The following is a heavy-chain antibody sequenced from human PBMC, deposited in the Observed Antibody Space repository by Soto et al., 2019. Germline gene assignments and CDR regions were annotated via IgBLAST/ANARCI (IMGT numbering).Heavy chain of an antibody. J-gene: IGHJ4*02. CDR3: ARSREFDY. V-gene: IGHV4-30-2*01. Sequence: QVQLRESGSGLVKPLETLSLTCGVSGGSLSGATYSWNWIRQPPGKGLEWIGYIFPSGTTYYNPSLKSRVTISIDVSKNQFSLSLRSFTAADTAVYYCARSREFDYWSQGTLVSVYS. CDR2: IFPSGTT. CDR1: GGSLSGATYS.